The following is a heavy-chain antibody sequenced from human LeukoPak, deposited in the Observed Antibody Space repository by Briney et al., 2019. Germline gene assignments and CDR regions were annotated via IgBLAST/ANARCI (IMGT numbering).Heavy chain of an antibody. CDR1: GYTFTSYG. J-gene: IGHJ6*03. CDR2: ISAYNGNT. CDR3: ARDPYSSSWYAEQLYYYYYYMDV. V-gene: IGHV1-18*01. Sequence: ASVKVSCKASGYTFTSYGISWVRQAPGQGLEWMGWISAYNGNTNYAQKLQGRVTMTTDTSTSTAYMELRSLRSDDTAVYYCARDPYSSSWYAEQLYYYYYYMDVWGKGTTVTVSS. D-gene: IGHD6-13*01.